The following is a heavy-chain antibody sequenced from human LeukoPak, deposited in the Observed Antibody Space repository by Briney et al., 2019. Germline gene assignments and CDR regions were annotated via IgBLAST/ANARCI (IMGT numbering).Heavy chain of an antibody. D-gene: IGHD3-3*01. CDR1: GFTFSDHY. CDR3: ARWRYYDFWSGYYETIPHYYYGMDV. CDR2: IRNKANSYTT. Sequence: GGSLRLSCAASGFTFSDHYMDWVRQAPGTGLEWVGRIRNKANSYTTEYAASVKGRFTISRDDSKNSLYLQMNSLKTEDTAVYYCARWRYYDFWSGYYETIPHYYYGMDVWGQGTTVTVSS. V-gene: IGHV3-72*01. J-gene: IGHJ6*02.